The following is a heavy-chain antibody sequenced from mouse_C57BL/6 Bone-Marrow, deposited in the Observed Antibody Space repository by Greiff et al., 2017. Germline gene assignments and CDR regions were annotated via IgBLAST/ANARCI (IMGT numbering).Heavy chain of an antibody. CDR1: GYSFTDYN. J-gene: IGHJ1*03. Sequence: EVQGVESGPELVKPGASVKISCKASGYSFTDYNMNWVKQSNGKSLEWIGVINPNYGTTSYNQKFKGKATLTVDQSSSTAYMQLNSLTSEDSAVYYCARDFCGSSYGWYFDVWGTGTTVTVAS. D-gene: IGHD1-1*01. CDR2: INPNYGTT. CDR3: ARDFCGSSYGWYFDV. V-gene: IGHV1-39*01.